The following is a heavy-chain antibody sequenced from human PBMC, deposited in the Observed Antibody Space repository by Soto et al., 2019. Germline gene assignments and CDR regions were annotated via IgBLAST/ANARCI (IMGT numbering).Heavy chain of an antibody. CDR3: ARDMGFGLSDY. D-gene: IGHD3-10*01. J-gene: IGHJ4*02. V-gene: IGHV1-3*01. CDR2: INAGNGNT. CDR1: GYTLTSYA. Sequence: QVQLVQSGAEVKKPGASVKVSCKASGYTLTSYAMHWVRQAPGQRLEWMGWINAGNGNTKYSQKFQSRVTITRDTSASTAYMELSSLRSEDTAVYYCARDMGFGLSDYWGQGTLVTVSS.